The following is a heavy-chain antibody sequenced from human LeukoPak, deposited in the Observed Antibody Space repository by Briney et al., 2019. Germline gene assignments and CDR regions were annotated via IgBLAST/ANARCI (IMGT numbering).Heavy chain of an antibody. CDR3: ARLIGAFSESSGYSDY. V-gene: IGHV5-51*01. CDR1: GYSFSSFW. CDR2: IDPADSDS. Sequence: GESLQISCKGSGYSFSSFWLGWVRQMPGKGLEWMGLIDPADSDSRYSPSFQGQVIFSVDKSTKTAYLQWSSLKASDTAMYYCARLIGAFSESSGYSDYWGQGTLVTVSS. D-gene: IGHD3-22*01. J-gene: IGHJ4*02.